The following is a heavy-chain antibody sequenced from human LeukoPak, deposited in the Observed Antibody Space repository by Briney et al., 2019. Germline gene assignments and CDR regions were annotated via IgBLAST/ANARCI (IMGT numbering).Heavy chain of an antibody. J-gene: IGHJ5*02. V-gene: IGHV3-48*01. CDR3: AKSPVATMVRGVIPVFDP. CDR1: GFTFSSYS. Sequence: GGSLRLSCAASGFTFSSYSMNWVRQAPGKGLEWVSYISSSSSTIYYADSVKGRFTISRDNSKNTLYLQMNSLRAEDTAVYYCAKSPVATMVRGVIPVFDPWGQGTLVTVSS. D-gene: IGHD3-10*01. CDR2: ISSSSSTI.